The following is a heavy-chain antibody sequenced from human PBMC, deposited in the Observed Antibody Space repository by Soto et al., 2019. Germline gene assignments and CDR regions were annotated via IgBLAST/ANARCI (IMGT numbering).Heavy chain of an antibody. CDR3: ARRFGRCNY. J-gene: IGHJ4*02. CDR2: IDGSGTTK. D-gene: IGHD2-8*01. Sequence: EVQLLESGGGLVQPGGSLRLSCGVSGFTFNDFEMNWVRQAPGKGLEWLAYIDGSGTTKKYADSVRGRFTISRDNPNNSLFLQMSSLSVADTAIYYCARRFGRCNYLCQGTRACVSS. V-gene: IGHV3-48*03. CDR1: GFTFNDFE.